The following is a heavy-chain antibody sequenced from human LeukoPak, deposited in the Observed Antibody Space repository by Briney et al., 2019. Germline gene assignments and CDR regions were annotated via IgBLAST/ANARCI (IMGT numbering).Heavy chain of an antibody. CDR3: AELGITMIGGV. D-gene: IGHD3-10*02. CDR1: GFSFSDSG. J-gene: IGHJ6*04. Sequence: GGSLRLSCGASGFSFSDSGMSWVRQAPRKGLEWVSAISGSGAGTYYADSVKGRFTISRDNAKNSLYLQMNSLRAEDTAVYYCAELGITMIGGVWGKGTTVTISS. V-gene: IGHV3-23*01. CDR2: ISGSGAGT.